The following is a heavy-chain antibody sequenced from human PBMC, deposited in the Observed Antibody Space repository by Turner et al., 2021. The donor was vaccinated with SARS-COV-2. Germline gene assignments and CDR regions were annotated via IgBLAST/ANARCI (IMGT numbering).Heavy chain of an antibody. Sequence: QVQLVQSGAEVKKPGASVKVSCKASGYTFTGYYMYWVRQAPGQGLEWMGWINPNSGGTNCAHKFQGRVTMTRDTSISTAYMELSRLRSDDTAVYYCARVSSLSYYFEYWGQGTLVTVSS. CDR3: ARVSSLSYYFEY. CDR1: GYTFTGYY. D-gene: IGHD6-6*01. J-gene: IGHJ4*02. V-gene: IGHV1-2*07. CDR2: INPNSGGT.